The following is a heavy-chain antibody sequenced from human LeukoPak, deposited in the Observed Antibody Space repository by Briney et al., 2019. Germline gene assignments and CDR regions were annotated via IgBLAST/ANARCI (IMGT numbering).Heavy chain of an antibody. CDR2: ISYDGSNK. CDR1: GFTFSSYA. Sequence: GGSLRLSCAASGFTFSSYAIHWVRQAPGKGLEWVAVISYDGSNKYYADSVKGRFTISRDNSKNTLYLQMNSLRAEDTAVYYCARDMWEYSSGRNPALWGQGTLVTVSS. CDR3: ARDMWEYSSGRNPAL. D-gene: IGHD6-19*01. V-gene: IGHV3-30-3*01. J-gene: IGHJ4*02.